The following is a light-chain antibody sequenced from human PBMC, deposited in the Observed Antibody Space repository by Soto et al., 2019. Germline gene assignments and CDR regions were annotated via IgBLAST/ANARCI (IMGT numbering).Light chain of an antibody. V-gene: IGKV1-5*03. CDR2: KAS. CDR1: QSISSW. J-gene: IGKJ1*01. Sequence: DIQMTQSPSTLSASVGDRVTITCRASQSISSWLAWYQQKPGKAPKLLIYKASSLESGVPSRFSGSGSGTDFTLTISSLQPDDFATYYCQQYNTYSTWTVGQGTEVDIX. CDR3: QQYNTYSTWT.